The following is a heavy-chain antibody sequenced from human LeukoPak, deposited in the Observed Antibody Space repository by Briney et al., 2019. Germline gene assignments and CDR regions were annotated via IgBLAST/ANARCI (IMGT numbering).Heavy chain of an antibody. CDR3: ATPDYGDWGYAFDI. CDR1: GGTFSSYA. V-gene: IGHV1-69*05. J-gene: IGHJ3*02. D-gene: IGHD4-17*01. CDR2: IIPIFGTA. Sequence: GASVKVSCKASGGTFSSYAISWVRQAPGQGLGWMGRIIPIFGTANYAQKFQGRVTITTDESTSTAYMELSSLRSEDTAVYYCATPDYGDWGYAFDIWGQGTMVTVSS.